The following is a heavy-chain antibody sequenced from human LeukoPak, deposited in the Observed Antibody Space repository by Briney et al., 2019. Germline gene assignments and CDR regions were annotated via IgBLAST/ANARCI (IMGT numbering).Heavy chain of an antibody. CDR3: AREDCSGYYWY. Sequence: SETLSLTCTVSGYSISSGYYWGWIRQPPGKGLEWIGSIYHSGSTYYNPSLKSRVTISVDTSKNQFSLKLSSVTAADTAVYYCAREDCSGYYWYWGQGTLGTVSS. CDR2: IYHSGST. D-gene: IGHD3-22*01. J-gene: IGHJ4*02. V-gene: IGHV4-38-2*02. CDR1: GYSISSGYY.